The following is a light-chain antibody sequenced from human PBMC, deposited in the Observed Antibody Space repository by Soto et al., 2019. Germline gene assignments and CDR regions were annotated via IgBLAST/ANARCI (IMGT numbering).Light chain of an antibody. CDR1: QTLLHSNGYTY. CDR2: LGS. V-gene: IGKV2-28*01. J-gene: IGKJ2*01. CDR3: MQGLRPMYT. Sequence: IALTQSPLSLSVTPGEPASISCRSSQTLLHSNGYTYLNWYLQKPGQSPQLLIYLGSNRASGVPDRFSGSESGTDFTLKINRVQAEDVGVFYCMQGLRPMYTFGQGTKLEIK.